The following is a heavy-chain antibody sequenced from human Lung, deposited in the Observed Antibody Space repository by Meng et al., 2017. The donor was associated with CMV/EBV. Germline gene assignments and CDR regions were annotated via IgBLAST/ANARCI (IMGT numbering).Heavy chain of an antibody. CDR2: ISGINGNT. Sequence: SVKVSCKPSGYSVSSYGLSWVRQAPGQGREWMGWISGINGNTKYAEKFQGRVTVTKDFMELRSLRSDDTAVYYCARHLAIFYFDYWAQGTLVTVSS. J-gene: IGHJ4*02. D-gene: IGHD5-12*01. CDR3: ARHLAIFYFDY. CDR1: GYSVSSYG. V-gene: IGHV1-18*01.